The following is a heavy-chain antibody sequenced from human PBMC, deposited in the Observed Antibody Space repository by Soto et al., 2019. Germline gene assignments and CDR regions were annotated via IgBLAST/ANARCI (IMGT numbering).Heavy chain of an antibody. J-gene: IGHJ4*02. D-gene: IGHD3-22*01. Sequence: ASVKVSCKISGHTLTELSIHCVRQAPGQGLEWMGGFDAEGGEAIYARKWHGRVTVTEDTVTGTAYMVLRGLKTDDTAVSYRATASPLRDAMITNRNFGYWGQGTPVTV. CDR2: FDAEGGEA. CDR1: GHTLTELS. CDR3: ATASPLRDAMITNRNFGY. V-gene: IGHV1-24*01.